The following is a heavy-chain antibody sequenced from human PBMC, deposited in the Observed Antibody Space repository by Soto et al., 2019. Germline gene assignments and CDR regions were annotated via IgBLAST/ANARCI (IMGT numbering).Heavy chain of an antibody. CDR1: GGTFSSYA. J-gene: IGHJ6*02. D-gene: IGHD3-22*01. V-gene: IGHV1-69*01. Sequence: QVQLVQSGAEVKKPGSSVKVSCKASGGTFSSYAISWVRQAPGQGLEWMGGIIPIFGTANYAQQFQGRVTIPAEESTSTAYTELSSLRSEDTAVYYCARDKVGYYDSSGYYRVSVPPDYYYGMDVWGQGTTVTVSS. CDR3: ARDKVGYYDSSGYYRVSVPPDYYYGMDV. CDR2: IIPIFGTA.